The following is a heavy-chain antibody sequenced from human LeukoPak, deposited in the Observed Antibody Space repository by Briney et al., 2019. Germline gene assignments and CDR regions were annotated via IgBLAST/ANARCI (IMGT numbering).Heavy chain of an antibody. CDR1: GFTFSSYG. CDR3: ATLGYCSGGSCAYYYYYMDV. Sequence: PGGSLRLSCAVSGFTFSSYGMSWVRQAPGKGLEWVSSISGSGDRTYYADSVKGRFTISRDTSKYTLYLQIHRLRVEDTAVYYCATLGYCSGGSCAYYYYYMDVWGKGTTVTVSS. J-gene: IGHJ6*03. CDR2: ISGSGDRT. D-gene: IGHD2-15*01. V-gene: IGHV3-23*01.